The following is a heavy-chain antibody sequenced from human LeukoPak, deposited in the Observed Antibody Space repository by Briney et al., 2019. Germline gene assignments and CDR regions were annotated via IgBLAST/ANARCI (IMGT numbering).Heavy chain of an antibody. V-gene: IGHV3-11*01. Sequence: GGSLRLSCAASGFTFSDYYMSWIRQAPGKGLEWVSYISSSGSTIYYADSVKGRFTISRDNAKNSLYLQMNSLRAEDTAVYYCVREGIVATISTWYYYGMDVWGQGTTVTVSS. J-gene: IGHJ6*02. CDR1: GFTFSDYY. CDR3: VREGIVATISTWYYYGMDV. D-gene: IGHD5-12*01. CDR2: ISSSGSTI.